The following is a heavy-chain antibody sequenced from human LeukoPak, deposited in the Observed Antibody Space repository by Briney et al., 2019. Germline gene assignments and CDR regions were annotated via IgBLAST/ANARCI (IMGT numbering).Heavy chain of an antibody. Sequence: ASVKVSCKVSGYTLTELSMRWVRQAPGKGLEWMGGFDPEDGETIYAQKFQGRVTMTEDTSTDTAYMELSSLRSEDTAVYYCATDRMWYSSSWYYFDYWGQGTLVTVSS. CDR1: GYTLTELS. CDR3: ATDRMWYSSSWYYFDY. D-gene: IGHD6-13*01. J-gene: IGHJ4*02. CDR2: FDPEDGET. V-gene: IGHV1-24*01.